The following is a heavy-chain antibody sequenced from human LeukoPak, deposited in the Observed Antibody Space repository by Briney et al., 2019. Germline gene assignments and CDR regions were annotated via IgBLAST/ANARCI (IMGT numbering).Heavy chain of an antibody. CDR3: ERDLGDYYDFWSGYQMGAFDI. Sequence: SETLSLTCTVSGGSISSYYRSWLRQPAGKGLEWIGRIYTSGSTNYNPSLKSRVTMSVDTSKNQFSLKLSSVTAADTAVYYCERDLGDYYDFWSGYQMGAFDIWGQGTMVTVSS. D-gene: IGHD3-3*01. V-gene: IGHV4-4*07. J-gene: IGHJ3*02. CDR1: GGSISSYY. CDR2: IYTSGST.